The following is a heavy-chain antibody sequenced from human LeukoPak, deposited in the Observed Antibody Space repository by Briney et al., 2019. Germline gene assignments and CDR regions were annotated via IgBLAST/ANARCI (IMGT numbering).Heavy chain of an antibody. D-gene: IGHD2-2*01. CDR3: TTGNVVVPAAISG. CDR2: IKSKTDGGTT. J-gene: IGHJ4*02. V-gene: IGHV3-15*01. CDR1: GFTFSKAW. Sequence: GGSLRRPCAVCGFTFSKAWMSCVRQPPGEGLEWFGRIKSKTDGGTTDYAAPVKGRFTISRDDSKNTLYLQMNSLKTEDTAVYYCTTGNVVVPAAISGWGQGTLVTVSS.